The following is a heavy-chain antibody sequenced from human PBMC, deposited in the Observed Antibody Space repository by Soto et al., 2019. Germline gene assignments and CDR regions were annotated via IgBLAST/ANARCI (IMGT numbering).Heavy chain of an antibody. CDR1: GFTFTTYD. Sequence: ASVKVSCKASGFTFTTYDIHWVRQAPGQGLEWMGWINASNGDTRYSQNFQGRVTLTRDTSASTVYMDLGSLKSEDTGVYYCARAISGYVTWGQGTLVTVSS. D-gene: IGHD5-12*01. V-gene: IGHV1-3*01. CDR3: ARAISGYVT. J-gene: IGHJ4*02. CDR2: INASNGDT.